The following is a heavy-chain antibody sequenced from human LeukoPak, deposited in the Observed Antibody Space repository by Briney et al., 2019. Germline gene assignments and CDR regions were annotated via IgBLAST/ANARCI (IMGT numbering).Heavy chain of an antibody. CDR1: GGTFSSYA. J-gene: IGHJ4*02. CDR2: IIPILGIA. Sequence: ASVKVSCKASGGTFSSYAISWVRQAPGQGLEWMGRIIPILGIANYAQKFQGRVTITADKSTSTAYMELSSLRSEDTAVYYCARDLRMGHSSGPSLNYWGQGTLVTVSS. CDR3: ARDLRMGHSSGPSLNY. D-gene: IGHD3-22*01. V-gene: IGHV1-69*04.